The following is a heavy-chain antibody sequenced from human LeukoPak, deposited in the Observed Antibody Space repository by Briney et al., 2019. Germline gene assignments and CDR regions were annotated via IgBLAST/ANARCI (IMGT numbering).Heavy chain of an antibody. CDR1: EFTFSSYS. CDR3: AGAPAYSSSWYAY. D-gene: IGHD6-13*01. J-gene: IGHJ4*02. Sequence: PGGSLRLSCAASEFTFSSYSMNWVRQAPGKGLEWVSYISSSSSTIYYADSMKGRFTISRDNAKNSLYLQMNSLRAEDTAVYYCAGAPAYSSSWYAYWGQGTLVTVSS. CDR2: ISSSSSTI. V-gene: IGHV3-48*04.